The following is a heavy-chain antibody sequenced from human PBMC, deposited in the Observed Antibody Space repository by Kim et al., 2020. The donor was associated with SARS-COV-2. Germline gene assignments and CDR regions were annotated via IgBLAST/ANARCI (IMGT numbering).Heavy chain of an antibody. J-gene: IGHJ6*02. Sequence: ASVKVSCKASGYTFTSYAMHWVRQAPGQRLEWMGWINAGNGNTKYSQKFQGRVTITRDTSASTAYMELSSLRSEDTAVYYCARDPALDSSSWLFYYYYGMDVWGQGTTVTVSS. CDR1: GYTFTSYA. V-gene: IGHV1-3*01. D-gene: IGHD6-13*01. CDR3: ARDPALDSSSWLFYYYYGMDV. CDR2: INAGNGNT.